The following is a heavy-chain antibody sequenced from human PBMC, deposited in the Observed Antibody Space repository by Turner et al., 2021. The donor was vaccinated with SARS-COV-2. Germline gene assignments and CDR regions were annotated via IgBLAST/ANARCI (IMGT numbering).Heavy chain of an antibody. Sequence: QVQLQESGPGLVKPSETLSLTCTVSGDSINSYYWNWIRQSPGKGLEWIGYISYSGIPNYNHSLRSRIAISLDKSKKQFSLRLSSVTAADTAVYFCARDPSGTFPRGLFDSWGQGALVTVSS. D-gene: IGHD3-10*01. CDR1: GDSINSYY. CDR3: ARDPSGTFPRGLFDS. J-gene: IGHJ4*02. CDR2: ISYSGIP. V-gene: IGHV4-59*01.